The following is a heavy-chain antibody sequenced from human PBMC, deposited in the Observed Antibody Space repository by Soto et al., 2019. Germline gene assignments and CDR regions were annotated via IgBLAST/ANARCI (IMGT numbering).Heavy chain of an antibody. Sequence: GGSLRLSCSASGFTFSSYAMHWVRQAPGKGLEYVSAISSNGGSTYYADSVKGRFTASRDNSKNTLYLQMSSLRAEDTAVYYCVKDVAAAGLTYNWFDPWGQGTLVTVSS. CDR3: VKDVAAAGLTYNWFDP. CDR2: ISSNGGST. D-gene: IGHD6-13*01. CDR1: GFTFSSYA. V-gene: IGHV3-64D*06. J-gene: IGHJ5*02.